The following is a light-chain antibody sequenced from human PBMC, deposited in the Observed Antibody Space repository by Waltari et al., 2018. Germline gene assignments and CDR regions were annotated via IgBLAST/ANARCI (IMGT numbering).Light chain of an antibody. CDR2: YDN. V-gene: IGLV1-36*01. J-gene: IGLJ3*02. CDR1: HSNIGNNA. Sequence: QSVLTQPPSVSEAPRQWVTISCSGRHSNIGNNAGHWYQKLPGKAPKLLIYYDNLLSPGVSDRFSGSKSDTSASLAISGLQSEDEADYYCEAWDDTLNGVVFGGGTKLTVL. CDR3: EAWDDTLNGVV.